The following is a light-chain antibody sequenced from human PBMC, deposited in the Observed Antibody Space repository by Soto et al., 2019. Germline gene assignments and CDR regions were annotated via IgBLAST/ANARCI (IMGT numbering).Light chain of an antibody. CDR2: DVS. CDR3: SSYTGSSTYV. CDR1: SSDVGGCNY. J-gene: IGLJ1*01. Sequence: QSALTQPASVSGSPGQSITISCTGTSSDVGGCNYVSWYQQYPGKAPKLMIYDVSNRPSGVSNRFSGSKSGNTASLTISGLQAEDESDYYCSSYTGSSTYVFGTGTKLTVL. V-gene: IGLV2-14*01.